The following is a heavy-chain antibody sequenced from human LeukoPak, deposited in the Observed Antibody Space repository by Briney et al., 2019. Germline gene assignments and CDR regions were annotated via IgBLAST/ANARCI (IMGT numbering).Heavy chain of an antibody. V-gene: IGHV3-66*01. CDR3: ARDRILWRTGFDA. CDR2: IYSGGST. D-gene: IGHD2-15*01. CDR1: GFTVSSNY. J-gene: IGHJ5*02. Sequence: GGSLRLSCAASGFTVSSNYMSWVRQAPGKGLEWVSVIYSGGSTYYADSVKGRFTISRDNSKNTLYLQMNSLRAEDTAVYYCARDRILWRTGFDAWGQGTLVTVSS.